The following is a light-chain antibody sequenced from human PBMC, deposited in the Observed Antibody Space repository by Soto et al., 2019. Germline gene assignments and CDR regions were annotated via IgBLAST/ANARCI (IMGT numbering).Light chain of an antibody. CDR3: QQYYSNVPIT. Sequence: AIRMTQSPSSLSAATGDRVTITCRASQSIRTYLAWYQQKPGKAPKLLIYGASTLQSGVPSRFSGSGSGTDFTLTISCLQSEDFATYYCQQYYSNVPITFGQGTRLEIK. CDR1: QSIRTY. J-gene: IGKJ5*01. V-gene: IGKV1-8*01. CDR2: GAS.